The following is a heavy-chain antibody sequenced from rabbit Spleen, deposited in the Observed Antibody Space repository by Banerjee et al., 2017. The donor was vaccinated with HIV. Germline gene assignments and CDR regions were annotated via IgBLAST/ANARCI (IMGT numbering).Heavy chain of an antibody. CDR2: IYTGTGGT. J-gene: IGHJ6*01. D-gene: IGHD1-1*01. CDR1: GFSFSSGYY. CDR3: ARATGVSGSAYRYGMDL. Sequence: QEQLVESGGGLVQPGASLTLTCKASGFSFSSGYYMCWVRQAPGKGLEWIGCIYTGTGGTYYASWAKGRFTISKTSSTTVTLQMTSLTAADTATYFCARATGVSGSAYRYGMDLWGQGTLVTVS. V-gene: IGHV1S45*01.